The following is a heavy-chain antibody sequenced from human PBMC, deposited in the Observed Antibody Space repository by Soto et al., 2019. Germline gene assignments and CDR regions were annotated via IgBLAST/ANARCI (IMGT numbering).Heavy chain of an antibody. V-gene: IGHV4-30-2*01. J-gene: IGHJ5*02. CDR2: IYRTGST. Sequence: PSETLSLTCAVSGDSISSGGYTWSWVRQPPGKGPEWIGYIYRTGSTSYNTSLRSRVTMSVDTSKNQFSLRLTSVTAADTAVYYCARGPYGGSNWFDPWGQGTLVTVSS. D-gene: IGHD4-17*01. CDR1: GDSISSGGYT. CDR3: ARGPYGGSNWFDP.